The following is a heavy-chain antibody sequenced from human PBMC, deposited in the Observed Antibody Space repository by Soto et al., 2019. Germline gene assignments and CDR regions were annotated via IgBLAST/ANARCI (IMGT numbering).Heavy chain of an antibody. Sequence: GASVKVSFKASGYTFTSYAMHWVRQAPGQRLEWMGWINAGNGNTKYSQQFQGRVTITRDTSASTAYMELSSLRSEDTAVYYCARGGYYYYGMDVWGQGTTVTVSS. V-gene: IGHV1-3*01. J-gene: IGHJ6*02. CDR1: GYTFTSYA. CDR2: INAGNGNT. CDR3: ARGGYYYYGMDV.